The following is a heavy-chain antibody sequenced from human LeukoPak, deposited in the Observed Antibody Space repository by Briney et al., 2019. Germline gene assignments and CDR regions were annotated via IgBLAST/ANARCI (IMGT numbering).Heavy chain of an antibody. V-gene: IGHV4-30-4*01. CDR2: IYYSGSP. J-gene: IGHJ3*02. Sequence: PSETLSLTCPVSGGSISSGVYYWSWIRQPPGKALEWIGYIYYSGSPLYNPPLKSRVTISVDTSKNQFSLKLRSVTAADTAVYYCGRGAYYYENDAFDIWGQGTMVTVSS. CDR1: GGSISSGVYY. D-gene: IGHD3-22*01. CDR3: GRGAYYYENDAFDI.